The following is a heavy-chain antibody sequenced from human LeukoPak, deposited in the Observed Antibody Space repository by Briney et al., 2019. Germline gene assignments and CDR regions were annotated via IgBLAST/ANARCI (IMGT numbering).Heavy chain of an antibody. Sequence: PGTSLRLSCAASGFTFRNYPMHWVRQAPGRGLEWLAVISYTGDKKYYTDSVKGRLTISRDNSGDTLSLQINNLRAADTALYYCARAKTDPGAFYSWGQGTLVTVS. CDR3: ARAKTDPGAFYS. V-gene: IGHV3-30-3*01. CDR1: GFTFRNYP. D-gene: IGHD2-21*02. CDR2: ISYTGDKK. J-gene: IGHJ4*02.